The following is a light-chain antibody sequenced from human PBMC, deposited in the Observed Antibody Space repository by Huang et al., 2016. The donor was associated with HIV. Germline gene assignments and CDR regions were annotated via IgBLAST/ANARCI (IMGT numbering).Light chain of an antibody. CDR1: RDISTF. J-gene: IGKJ1*01. Sequence: MTQSPPSLSASIGDRVTITRRTSRDISTFLAWYQQKPGKTPRLLIYAASILHSGVPSRFSGGGSGTNFTLTVSSLQPEDVANYYCQKYDSAPRTFGQGTKLEL. V-gene: IGKV1-27*01. CDR3: QKYDSAPRT. CDR2: AAS.